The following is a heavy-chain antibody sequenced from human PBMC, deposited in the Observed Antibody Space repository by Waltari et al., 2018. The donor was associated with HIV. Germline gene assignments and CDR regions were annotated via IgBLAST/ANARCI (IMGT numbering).Heavy chain of an antibody. J-gene: IGHJ6*02. D-gene: IGHD2-15*01. CDR3: ARGKDCGGGTCDGYHYYGMDV. Sequence: EVQLVESGGGVVQPGGSLRLSCAASGFTFTTSWVHWVRQAPGKGLGWFLVLNPDGNESRYAGVVKGRFTISRDNAKNTVYLQVNSRRGDDTSVYYCARGKDCGGGTCDGYHYYGMDVWGQGTTVTVSS. V-gene: IGHV3-74*01. CDR2: LNPDGNES. CDR1: GFTFTTSW.